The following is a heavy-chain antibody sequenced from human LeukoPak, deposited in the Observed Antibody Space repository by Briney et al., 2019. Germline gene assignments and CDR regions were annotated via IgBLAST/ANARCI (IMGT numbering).Heavy chain of an antibody. CDR3: ARDTSLYYYYGMDV. J-gene: IGHJ6*02. Sequence: SVKVSCKASGGTFSSYAISWVRQAPGQGLEWMGGIIPIFGTAHYAQKFQGRVTITADESTSTAYMELSSLRSEDTAVYYCARDTSLYYYYGMDVWGQGTTVTVSS. V-gene: IGHV1-69*13. CDR2: IIPIFGTA. CDR1: GGTFSSYA.